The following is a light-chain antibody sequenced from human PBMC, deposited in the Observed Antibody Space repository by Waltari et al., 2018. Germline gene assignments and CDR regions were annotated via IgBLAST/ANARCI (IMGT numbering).Light chain of an antibody. Sequence: QSALTQPASVSGSPGQSITISCTGTSSDVGSYNHVSWYQQYPRKVPKLLIYDVTKRPSGVSKRFSGFKSGNTASLTISGLQAEDEADYYCCSYAGSSRGVFGTGTKVTV. CDR3: CSYAGSSRGV. V-gene: IGLV2-23*02. CDR2: DVT. CDR1: SSDVGSYNH. J-gene: IGLJ1*01.